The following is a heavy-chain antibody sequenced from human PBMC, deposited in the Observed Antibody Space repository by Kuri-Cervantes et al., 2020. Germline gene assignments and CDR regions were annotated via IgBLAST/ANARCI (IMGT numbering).Heavy chain of an antibody. CDR3: VRDILYRGGRYFDT. CDR2: IKQDGSEK. D-gene: IGHD2/OR15-2a*01. V-gene: IGHV3-7*01. J-gene: IGHJ4*02. CDR1: GFTFSSYW. Sequence: GGSLRLSCAASGFTFSSYWMSWVRQAPGKGLEWVANIKQDGSEKYYADSVKGRFTISRDNSKNTLFLQMNSLRGEDTALYYCVRDILYRGGRYFDTWGQGTLVTVSS.